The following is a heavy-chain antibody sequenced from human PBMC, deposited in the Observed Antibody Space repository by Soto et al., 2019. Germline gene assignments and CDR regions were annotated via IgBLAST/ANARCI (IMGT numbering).Heavy chain of an antibody. Sequence: EVQLLESGGGLARPGGSLRLSCVASGFTFSDYAMTWVRQAPGKGLEWVATISATGGNIEYTDSLKGRFTISRDNSKNTLYLQLNGLTSDDTAVHYCAKVAGGLGYFDLCGRGTLVTVSS. CDR3: AKVAGGLGYFDL. D-gene: IGHD3-16*01. J-gene: IGHJ2*01. V-gene: IGHV3-23*01. CDR2: ISATGGNI. CDR1: GFTFSDYA.